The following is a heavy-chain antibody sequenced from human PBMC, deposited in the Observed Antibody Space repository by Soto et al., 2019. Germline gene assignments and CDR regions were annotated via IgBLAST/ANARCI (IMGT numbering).Heavy chain of an antibody. CDR3: ATWHEREHAYDV. CDR2: LYDVDGS. Sequence: PGGSLRLSCAAFGLTISGKKYMAWVRQASGKGLEWVSGLYDVDGSFYADSVRGRFTTSSDSSKTTVYLQMNDLRPDDTAVYYCATWHEREHAYDVWGQGTTVTVSS. J-gene: IGHJ3*01. D-gene: IGHD1-1*01. V-gene: IGHV3-53*01. CDR1: GLTISGKKY.